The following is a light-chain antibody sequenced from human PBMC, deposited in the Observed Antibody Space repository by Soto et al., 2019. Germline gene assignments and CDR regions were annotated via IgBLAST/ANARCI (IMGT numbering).Light chain of an antibody. J-gene: IGLJ1*01. V-gene: IGLV2-23*01. CDR3: CSYAGTSAPYV. CDR2: AGS. CDR1: NNDIGNYDL. Sequence: QSALTQPASVSGSPGQSITISCSGTNNDIGNYDLVSWYQYHPDKAPKLIIYAGSKRPSGVSTRFSGSKSGNTASLTISGLQAEDEADYYCCSYAGTSAPYVFGSGTKGTVL.